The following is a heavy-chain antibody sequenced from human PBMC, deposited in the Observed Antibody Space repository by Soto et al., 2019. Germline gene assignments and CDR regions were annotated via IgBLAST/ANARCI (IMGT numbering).Heavy chain of an antibody. D-gene: IGHD3-3*02. J-gene: IGHJ3*02. V-gene: IGHV1-3*01. Sequence: QAQLVQSGAEMKKPGASEKVSCKATGYTFSAYTMNWVRQAPGQSLEMMGWINAAICNTKYSKNFQGRIRITRDTSASTVYTELTGRTSDDTTVYYCERNTETLGPSENDTIDIWGHGTMSTVSS. CDR1: GYTFSAYT. CDR3: ERNTETLGPSENDTIDI. CDR2: INAAICNT.